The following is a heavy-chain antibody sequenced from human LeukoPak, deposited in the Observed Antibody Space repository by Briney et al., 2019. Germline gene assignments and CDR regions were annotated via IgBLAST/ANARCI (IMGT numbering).Heavy chain of an antibody. D-gene: IGHD3-22*01. CDR1: GCTFSSYA. CDR2: IIPIFGTA. CDR3: AREARWVPNYYDSSGYYP. Sequence: GASVKVSCKASGCTFSSYAISWVRQAPGQGLEWMGGIIPIFGTANYAQKFQGRVTITTGESTSTAYMELSSLRSEDTAVYYCAREARWVPNYYDSSGYYPWGQGTLVTVSS. V-gene: IGHV1-69*05. J-gene: IGHJ4*02.